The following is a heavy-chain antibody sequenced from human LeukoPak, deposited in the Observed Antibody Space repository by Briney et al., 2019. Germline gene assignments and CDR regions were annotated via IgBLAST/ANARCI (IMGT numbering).Heavy chain of an antibody. V-gene: IGHV3-15*01. Sequence: GGSLRLSCAASGFTFSNSWMSWVRQAPGKGLEWVGRIKSKTDGGTTDYAAPVKGRFTISRDDSKNTLYLQMNSLKTEDTAVYYCTTDLVGSYNWSFGPVGYFDYWGQGTLVTVSS. CDR1: GFTFSNSW. CDR3: TTDLVGSYNWSFGPVGYFDY. D-gene: IGHD1-20*01. CDR2: IKSKTDGGTT. J-gene: IGHJ4*02.